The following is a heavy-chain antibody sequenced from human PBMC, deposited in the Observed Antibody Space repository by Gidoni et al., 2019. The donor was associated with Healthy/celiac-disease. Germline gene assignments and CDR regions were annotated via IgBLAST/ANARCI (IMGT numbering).Heavy chain of an antibody. Sequence: QVQLVQSGAEVKKPGSSVKVSCKASGGTFSSYAIRWVRQAPGQGLEWMGGIIPILGTANYAQKFQGRVTITADESTSTAYMELISLRSEDTAVYYCARDGVVVAAVYYYYGIDVWGQGTTVTVSS. CDR1: GGTFSSYA. D-gene: IGHD2-15*01. CDR3: ARDGVVVAAVYYYYGIDV. J-gene: IGHJ6*02. CDR2: IIPILGTA. V-gene: IGHV1-69*01.